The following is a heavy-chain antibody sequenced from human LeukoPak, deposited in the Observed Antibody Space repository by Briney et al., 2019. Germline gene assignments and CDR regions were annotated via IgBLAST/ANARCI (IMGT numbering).Heavy chain of an antibody. J-gene: IGHJ3*02. CDR2: ISYDGSNK. CDR1: GFTFSSYA. D-gene: IGHD1-26*01. CDR3: AREVIVGAHDAFDI. Sequence: GGSLRLSCAASGFTFSSYAMHWVRQAPGKGLEWVAVISYDGSNKYYADSVKGRFTISGDNSKNTLYLQMNSLRAEDTAVYYCAREVIVGAHDAFDIWGQGTMVTVSS. V-gene: IGHV3-30-3*01.